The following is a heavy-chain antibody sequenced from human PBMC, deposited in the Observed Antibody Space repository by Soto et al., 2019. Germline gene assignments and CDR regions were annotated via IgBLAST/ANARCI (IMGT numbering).Heavy chain of an antibody. V-gene: IGHV1-69*10. Sequence: ASVKVSCKASGGTFSSYAISWVRQAPGQGLEWMGGIIPILGIANYAQKFQGRVTITADKSTSTAYMELSSLRSEDTAVYYCARSPGYYDSSGYYNWFDPWGQGTLVTVSS. CDR1: GGTFSSYA. J-gene: IGHJ5*02. CDR2: IIPILGIA. CDR3: ARSPGYYDSSGYYNWFDP. D-gene: IGHD3-22*01.